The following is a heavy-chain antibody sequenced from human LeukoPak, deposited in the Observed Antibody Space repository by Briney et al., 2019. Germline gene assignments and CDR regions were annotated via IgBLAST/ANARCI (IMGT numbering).Heavy chain of an antibody. Sequence: SETLSLTCTVSGGSISNGDYYWSWIRQPPGKGLEWIGYIYYSGSTDYNPSLKSRVTISVDTSKNQFSLKLSSVTAADTAVYYCARQGRYSSSNGVYWYFDLWGRGTLVTVSS. V-gene: IGHV4-30-4*01. D-gene: IGHD6-13*01. CDR1: GGSISNGDYY. CDR3: ARQGRYSSSNGVYWYFDL. J-gene: IGHJ2*01. CDR2: IYYSGST.